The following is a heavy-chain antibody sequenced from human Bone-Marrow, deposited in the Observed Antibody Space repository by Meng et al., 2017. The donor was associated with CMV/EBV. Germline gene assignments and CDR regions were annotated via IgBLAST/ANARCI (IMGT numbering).Heavy chain of an antibody. Sequence: SETLSLTCTVSGGSISSSSYYWGWIRQPPGKGREWIGSIYYSGSTYYNPSLKSRVTISVDTSKNQFSLKLSSVTAADTAVYYCARHASPQDYYGSGSSFDYWGQGTLVTVSS. D-gene: IGHD3-10*01. V-gene: IGHV4-39*01. CDR2: IYYSGST. CDR1: GGSISSSSYY. J-gene: IGHJ4*02. CDR3: ARHASPQDYYGSGSSFDY.